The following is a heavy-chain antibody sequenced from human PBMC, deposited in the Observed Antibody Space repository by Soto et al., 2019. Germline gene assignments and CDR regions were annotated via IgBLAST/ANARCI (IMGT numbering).Heavy chain of an antibody. Sequence: GSLRLSCAASGFTFSSYWIHFLRQSPLKWLVWVSRINSDGSSTSYADSVKGRFTISRDNAKNTLYLQMNSLRAEDTAVYYCARARYDFWSGYYPYYYYGMDVWGQGTTVTVSS. CDR2: INSDGSST. CDR3: ARARYDFWSGYYPYYYYGMDV. J-gene: IGHJ6*02. CDR1: GFTFSSYW. V-gene: IGHV3-74*01. D-gene: IGHD3-3*01.